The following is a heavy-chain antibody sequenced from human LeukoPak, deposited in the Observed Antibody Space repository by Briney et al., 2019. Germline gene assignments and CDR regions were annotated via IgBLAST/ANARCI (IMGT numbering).Heavy chain of an antibody. J-gene: IGHJ4*02. D-gene: IGHD3-22*01. Sequence: ASVKLSCKASGYTFTGYYMHWVRQAPGQGLEWMGIINPSGGSTSYAQKFQGRVTMTRDTSTSTVYMELSSLRSEDTAVYYCATLTDYYDSSGGFDYWGQGTLVTVSS. CDR1: GYTFTGYY. CDR2: INPSGGST. CDR3: ATLTDYYDSSGGFDY. V-gene: IGHV1-46*01.